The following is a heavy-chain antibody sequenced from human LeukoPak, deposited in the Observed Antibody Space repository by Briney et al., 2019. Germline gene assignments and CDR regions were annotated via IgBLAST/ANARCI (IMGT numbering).Heavy chain of an antibody. CDR1: GFTFSSYS. CDR2: ISSSSSTI. V-gene: IGHV3-48*01. D-gene: IGHD2-8*01. CDR3: ARARAYYYFDY. Sequence: GGSLRLSCAASGFTFSSYSMNWVRQAPGKGLEWVSYISSSSSTIYYADSVKGRFTISRDNAKNSLYLQMNSLRAEDTAVYYCARARAYYYFDYWGQGTLVTVSS. J-gene: IGHJ4*02.